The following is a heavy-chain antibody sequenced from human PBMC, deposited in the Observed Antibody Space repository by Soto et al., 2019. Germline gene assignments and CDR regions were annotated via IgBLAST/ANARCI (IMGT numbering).Heavy chain of an antibody. CDR3: ARGYGDSHDY. CDR2: IIPMFGIA. D-gene: IGHD4-17*01. Sequence: QVQLVQSGAEVKKPGSSVKVSCKASGGTFSSYTISWVRQAPGQGLEWMGRIIPMFGIANYAQKFQGRVTIDADKSTSTAYMELSSLRSEDTDVYYCARGYGDSHDYWGQGTLVTVSS. V-gene: IGHV1-69*02. CDR1: GGTFSSYT. J-gene: IGHJ4*02.